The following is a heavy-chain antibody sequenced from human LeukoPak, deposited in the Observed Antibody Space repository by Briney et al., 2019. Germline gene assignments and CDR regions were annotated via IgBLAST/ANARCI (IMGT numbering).Heavy chain of an antibody. Sequence: GSSVKVSCKASGGTFSSYAISWVRQAPGQGLEWMGWINPNSGGTNYAQKFQGRVTMTRDTSISTAYMELSRLRSDDTAVYYCASTKGSGWYSFDYWGQGTLVTVSS. CDR3: ASTKGSGWYSFDY. V-gene: IGHV1-2*02. D-gene: IGHD6-19*01. CDR1: GGTFSSYA. J-gene: IGHJ4*02. CDR2: INPNSGGT.